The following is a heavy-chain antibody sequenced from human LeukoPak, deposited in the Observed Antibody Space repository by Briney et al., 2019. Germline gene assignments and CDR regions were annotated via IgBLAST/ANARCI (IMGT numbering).Heavy chain of an antibody. D-gene: IGHD6-13*01. Sequence: GGSLRLSCAASGFIFSSYSMSWVRQAPGKGLEWVSVITGSGGNTYYADSVKGRFTISKDNSKNTVYLQMSSLRVDDTAVYYCAKAASSSWPSYYYGMDVWGQGTTVTVS. V-gene: IGHV3-23*01. J-gene: IGHJ6*02. CDR1: GFIFSSYS. CDR2: ITGSGGNT. CDR3: AKAASSSWPSYYYGMDV.